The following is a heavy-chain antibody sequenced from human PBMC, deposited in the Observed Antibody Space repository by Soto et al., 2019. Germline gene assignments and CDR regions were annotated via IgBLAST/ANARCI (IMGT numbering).Heavy chain of an antibody. J-gene: IGHJ4*02. Sequence: GGSLRLSCTASGFTFGDYAMSWVRQAPGKGLEWVGFIRSKGYGGTTEYAASVKDRFTISRDDSKSIAYLQMNSLKTEDTAVYDCTISPLTSGWKWLGFDFWGQGTLVTVSS. CDR1: GFTFGDYA. V-gene: IGHV3-49*04. CDR3: TISPLTSGWKWLGFDF. CDR2: IRSKGYGGTT. D-gene: IGHD6-19*01.